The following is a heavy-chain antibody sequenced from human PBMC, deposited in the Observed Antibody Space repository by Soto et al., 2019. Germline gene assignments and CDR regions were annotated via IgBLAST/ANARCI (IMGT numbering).Heavy chain of an antibody. J-gene: IGHJ6*02. V-gene: IGHV1-2*04. CDR2: INPNSGGT. Sequence: QVQLVQSGAEVKKPGASVKVSYKASGYTFTGYYMHWVRQAPGQGLEWMGWINPNSGGTNYAQKFQGWVXXTXHXXISTAYMELSRLRSDDTAVYYCVQSGSYSLYGMDVWGQGTTVTVSS. CDR3: VQSGSYSLYGMDV. D-gene: IGHD1-26*01. CDR1: GYTFTGYY.